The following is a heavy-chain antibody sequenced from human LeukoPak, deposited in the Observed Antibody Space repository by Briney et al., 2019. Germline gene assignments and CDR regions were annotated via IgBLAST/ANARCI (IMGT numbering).Heavy chain of an antibody. Sequence: SETLSLTCAVYGGSIRGYFWTWIRQPPGEGLEWIGEINHSGSTNNNPSLKSRVTISIDTSKNQFSLKLSSVTAADTAVYYCARHRRGSIVRGLSLLNWFDPWGQGTRVTVSS. CDR2: INHSGST. CDR3: ARHRRGSIVRGLSLLNWFDP. J-gene: IGHJ5*02. V-gene: IGHV4-34*01. D-gene: IGHD3-10*01. CDR1: GGSIRGYF.